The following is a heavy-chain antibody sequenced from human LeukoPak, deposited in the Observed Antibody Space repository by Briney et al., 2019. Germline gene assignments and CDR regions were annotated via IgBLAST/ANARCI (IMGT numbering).Heavy chain of an antibody. J-gene: IGHJ4*02. CDR3: ARGRYNWNDAVLAFDY. V-gene: IGHV1-69*13. Sequence: GASVKVSCKASGGTFSSYAISWVRQAPGQGLEWMGGIIPIFGTANYAQKFQGRVTITADESTSTAYMELSSLRSEDTAVYYCARGRYNWNDAVLAFDYWGQGTLVTVSS. CDR2: IIPIFGTA. CDR1: GGTFSSYA. D-gene: IGHD1-20*01.